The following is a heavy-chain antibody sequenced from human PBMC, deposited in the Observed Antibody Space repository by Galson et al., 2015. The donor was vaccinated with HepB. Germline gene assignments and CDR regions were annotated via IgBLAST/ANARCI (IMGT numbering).Heavy chain of an antibody. CDR2: MNPNSGNT. CDR1: GYTFTSYD. D-gene: IGHD5-12*01. J-gene: IGHJ5*02. CDR3: ARDNLRYSGPGWFDP. Sequence: SVKVSCKASGYTFTSYDINWVRQATGQGLEWMGWMNPNSGNTGYAQKFQGRVTITRDTSASTAYMELSSLRSEDTAVYYCARDNLRYSGPGWFDPWGQGTLVTVSS. V-gene: IGHV1-8*01.